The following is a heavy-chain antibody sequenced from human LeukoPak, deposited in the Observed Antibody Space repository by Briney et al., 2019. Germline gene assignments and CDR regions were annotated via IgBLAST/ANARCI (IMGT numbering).Heavy chain of an antibody. CDR3: ARGRVSSSTWYSTYYYYFYMDV. Sequence: SETLSLTCTVSGGSISSYYWSWIRQPPGKGLEWIGYIYYSGSTNYNPSLKSRVTISVDTSKNQFSLKLRSVTAADTAVYFCARGRVSSSTWYSTYYYYFYMDVWGKGTTVTVSS. CDR2: IYYSGST. D-gene: IGHD6-13*01. V-gene: IGHV4-59*01. J-gene: IGHJ6*03. CDR1: GGSISSYY.